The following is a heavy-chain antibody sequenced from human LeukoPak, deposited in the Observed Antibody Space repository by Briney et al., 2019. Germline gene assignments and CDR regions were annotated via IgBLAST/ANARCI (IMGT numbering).Heavy chain of an antibody. J-gene: IGHJ4*02. CDR2: IYPRDSDT. D-gene: IGHD6-13*01. CDR1: GNSFTSYW. V-gene: IGHV5-51*01. Sequence: GESLKISCKGSGNSFTSYWIAWVRQMPGKGLEWMGMIYPRDSDTRYSPSLQGQVTISADKSTNFAYLQWSSLKASDTAMYYCARRMSSSWSPFDSWGQGTLVTVSS. CDR3: ARRMSSSWSPFDS.